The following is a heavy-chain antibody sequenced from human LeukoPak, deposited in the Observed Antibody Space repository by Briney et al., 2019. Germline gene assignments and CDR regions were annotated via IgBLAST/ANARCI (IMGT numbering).Heavy chain of an antibody. J-gene: IGHJ3*02. CDR1: GFTFSSYA. D-gene: IGHD3-22*01. CDR2: IRGSGGST. V-gene: IGHV3-23*01. Sequence: GGSLRLSCAASGFTFSSYAMSWARQPPGKGLEWVLAIRGSGGSTYYADSVKGRFTISRDNSKNALYLQMNCLRADDTAVYYCARYFLPVYDSDAFDIWGQGTMVTVSS. CDR3: ARYFLPVYDSDAFDI.